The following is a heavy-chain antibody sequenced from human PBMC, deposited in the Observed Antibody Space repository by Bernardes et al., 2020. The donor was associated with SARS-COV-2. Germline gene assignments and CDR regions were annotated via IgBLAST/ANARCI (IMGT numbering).Heavy chain of an antibody. J-gene: IGHJ4*02. Sequence: SVKVSCKASQGPFSSYTISCVRQPPGQGLDWEGRLIPPLRLANYAPQFQGRGPFTADKSTSTADMELSSLRSEDTAVYYCARAAAPQRNIAAARGTMNYFDYWGQGALVTVSS. CDR1: QGPFSSYT. D-gene: IGHD6-13*01. CDR3: ARAAAPQRNIAAARGTMNYFDY. V-gene: IGHV1-69*02. CDR2: LIPPLRLA.